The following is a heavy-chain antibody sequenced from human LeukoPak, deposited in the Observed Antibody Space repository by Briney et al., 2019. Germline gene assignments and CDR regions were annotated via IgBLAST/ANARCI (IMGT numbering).Heavy chain of an antibody. D-gene: IGHD3-10*01. J-gene: IGHJ2*01. CDR1: GASISSHY. Sequence: SETLSLTCTVSGASISSHYWSWIRQPPGKGLEFIGYVYYSGGTNYNPSLKSRVTISADTSKNQFSLKLSSVTAADTAVYYCASGSMVRGVSNWYFDLWGRGTLVTVSS. V-gene: IGHV4-59*11. CDR3: ASGSMVRGVSNWYFDL. CDR2: VYYSGGT.